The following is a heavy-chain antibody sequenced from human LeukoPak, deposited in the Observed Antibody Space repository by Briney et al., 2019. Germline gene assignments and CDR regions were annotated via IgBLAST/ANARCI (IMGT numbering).Heavy chain of an antibody. V-gene: IGHV4-59*01. CDR1: DDSITIYY. CDR2: IDHTGIT. J-gene: IGHJ6*03. CDR3: ARGRVSSSTWYRTYYYYFYMDV. D-gene: IGHD6-13*01. Sequence: SSETLSLTCTVSDDSITIYYWTWIRQPPGKGLEWIGYIDHTGITNYNPSLNSRVTISRDTSKNHFSLELSSATAADTAVYFCARGRVSSSTWYRTYYYYFYMDVWGKGTTVTVSS.